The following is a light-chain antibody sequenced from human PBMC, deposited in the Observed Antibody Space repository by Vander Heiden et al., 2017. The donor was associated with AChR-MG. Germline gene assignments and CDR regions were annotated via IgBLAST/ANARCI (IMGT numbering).Light chain of an antibody. CDR2: DAS. CDR3: QQRNNWPPIT. CDR1: QSVSSH. V-gene: IGKV3-11*01. J-gene: IGKJ5*01. Sequence: EIVLTQSPATLSLSPGERATLSCRASQSVSSHLAWYQQKPGQAPRLLIYDASNRATGIPARFSGSGSGTDLTLTISSLEPEDFAIYYCQQRNNWPPITFGQGTRLEI.